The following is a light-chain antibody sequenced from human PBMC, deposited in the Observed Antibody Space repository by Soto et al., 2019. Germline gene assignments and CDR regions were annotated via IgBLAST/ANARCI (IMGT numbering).Light chain of an antibody. CDR3: RQSYSTPQT. CDR2: DAS. Sequence: DIQMTQSPSTLPASVEDRVTITCRASQTIVNWLAWYQQKPGKAPKLLIYDASALESGVPSRFSGSGSGTDFTLTISSLQPEDFATYYCRQSYSTPQTFGQGTMVDIK. J-gene: IGKJ1*01. CDR1: QTIVNW. V-gene: IGKV1-39*01.